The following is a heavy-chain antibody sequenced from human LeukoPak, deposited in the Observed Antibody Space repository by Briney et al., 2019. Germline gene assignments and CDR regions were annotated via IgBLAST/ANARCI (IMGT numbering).Heavy chain of an antibody. J-gene: IGHJ6*03. CDR2: IYHSGST. Sequence: SETLSLTCTDSGGSISSGGYYWSWIRQPPGKGLEWIGYIYHSGSTYYNPSLKSRVTISVDRSKNQFSLKLSSVTAADTAVYYCARRYYYYMDVWGKGTTVTVSS. CDR1: GGSISSGGYY. V-gene: IGHV4-30-2*01. CDR3: ARRYYYYMDV.